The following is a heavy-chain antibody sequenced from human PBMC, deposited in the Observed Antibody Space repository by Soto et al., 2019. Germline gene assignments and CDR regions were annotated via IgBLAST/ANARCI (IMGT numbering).Heavy chain of an antibody. CDR1: GGTFSSYP. D-gene: IGHD2-2*01. V-gene: IGHV1-69*01. Sequence: VKVSYKASGGTFSSYPISWVGQAPGQGLEWMGGIIPLFGTPNYAQKFQGRVSITADESTTTAYMELSSLRSEDTAMYYCARQYHLTSHYGLDVCGQRTTVTVSS. J-gene: IGHJ6*02. CDR2: IIPLFGTP. CDR3: ARQYHLTSHYGLDV.